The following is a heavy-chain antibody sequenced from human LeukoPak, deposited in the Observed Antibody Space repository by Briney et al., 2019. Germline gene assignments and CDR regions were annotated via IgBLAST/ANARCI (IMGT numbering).Heavy chain of an antibody. D-gene: IGHD1-26*01. Sequence: SVKVSCKASGGTSSSYSISWVRQAPGQGLEWMGGIIPIFDTADYAQKFQGRVTITADESTSTAYMELSSLRSEDTAVFYCARISLGAIWGYYYGMDVWGQGTTVTVSS. V-gene: IGHV1-69*13. CDR3: ARISLGAIWGYYYGMDV. CDR2: IIPIFDTA. J-gene: IGHJ6*02. CDR1: GGTSSSYS.